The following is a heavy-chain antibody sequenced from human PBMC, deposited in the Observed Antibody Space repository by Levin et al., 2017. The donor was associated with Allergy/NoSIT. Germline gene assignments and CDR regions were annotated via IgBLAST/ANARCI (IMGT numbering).Heavy chain of an antibody. CDR3: AKTPAPRIQVLLPYCYYYIDV. Sequence: GESLKISCAGSGFTFNNFAMNWVRQTPGKGLEWVSSIRGNGGTTYYADSVKGRFTISRDNSKNTLYLQMNSLRTDDTAIYYCAKTPAPRIQVLLPYCYYYIDVWGKGTTVTVSS. J-gene: IGHJ6*03. D-gene: IGHD2/OR15-2a*01. V-gene: IGHV3-23*01. CDR2: IRGNGGTT. CDR1: GFTFNNFA.